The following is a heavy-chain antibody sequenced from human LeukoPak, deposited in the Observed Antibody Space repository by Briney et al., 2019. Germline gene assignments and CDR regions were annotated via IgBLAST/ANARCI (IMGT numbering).Heavy chain of an antibody. J-gene: IGHJ4*02. Sequence: GGSLRLSCAASGFTFSSYAMSWVRQAPGKGLEWVSAISGSGGSTYYADPVKGRFTISRDNSKNTLYLQMNSLRAEDTAVYYCAKDRDGEGYFDYWGQGTLVTVSS. CDR1: GFTFSSYA. D-gene: IGHD3-10*01. CDR2: ISGSGGST. V-gene: IGHV3-23*01. CDR3: AKDRDGEGYFDY.